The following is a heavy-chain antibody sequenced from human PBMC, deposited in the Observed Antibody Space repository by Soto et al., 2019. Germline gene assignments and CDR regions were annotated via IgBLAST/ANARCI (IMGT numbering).Heavy chain of an antibody. CDR3: ARDYGDPGFDY. J-gene: IGHJ4*02. V-gene: IGHV3-33*01. D-gene: IGHD4-17*01. CDR2: IWYDGSNK. CDR1: GFTFSSYG. Sequence: GGSLRLSCAASGFTFSSYGMHWVRQAPGKGLEWVAVIWYDGSNKYYADSVKGRFTISRDNSKNTLYLQMNSLRAEDTAVYYCARDYGDPGFDYWGQGTLVTVPQ.